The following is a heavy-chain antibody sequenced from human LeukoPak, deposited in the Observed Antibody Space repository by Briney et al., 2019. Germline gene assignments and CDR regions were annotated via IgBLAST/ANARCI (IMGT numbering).Heavy chain of an antibody. CDR3: AIESGSYSRIEY. V-gene: IGHV4-4*07. Sequence: PSETLSLTCSVSGDSIRSYYWSWIRQPAGKGLEWIGRIYSSGSTNYNPSLKSRGTMSVDTSKNQVSLKLTSVTAADTAVYYCAIESGSYSRIEYWGQGTLVTVSS. CDR2: IYSSGST. J-gene: IGHJ4*02. CDR1: GDSIRSYY. D-gene: IGHD1-26*01.